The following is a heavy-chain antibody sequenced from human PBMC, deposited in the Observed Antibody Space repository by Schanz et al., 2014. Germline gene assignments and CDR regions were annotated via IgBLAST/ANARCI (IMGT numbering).Heavy chain of an antibody. D-gene: IGHD3-10*01. CDR3: AKTQYYGSGSYSDYYGVDV. CDR1: GFTFSSYA. Sequence: EVQLLESGGGLVQPGGSLRLSCAASGFTFSSYAMSWVRQAPGKGLEWVSALSGSGTSTYYADSVKGRFTISRDNSKNSLYLQMNSLRAEVTAVYFCAKTQYYGSGSYSDYYGVDVWGQGTTVTVSS. CDR2: LSGSGTST. J-gene: IGHJ6*02. V-gene: IGHV3-23*01.